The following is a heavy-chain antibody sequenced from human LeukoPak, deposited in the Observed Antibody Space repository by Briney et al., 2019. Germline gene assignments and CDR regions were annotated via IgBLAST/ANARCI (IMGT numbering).Heavy chain of an antibody. Sequence: SVKVSCKASGGTFSSYGISWVRQAPGQGLEWMGGIIPIFGTANYAQKFQGRVTITADESTSTAYMELSSLRSEDTAVYYCASGVQDIVATVNYYYGMDVWGQGTTVTVSS. J-gene: IGHJ6*02. CDR1: GGTFSSYG. V-gene: IGHV1-69*13. D-gene: IGHD5-12*01. CDR2: IIPIFGTA. CDR3: ASGVQDIVATVNYYYGMDV.